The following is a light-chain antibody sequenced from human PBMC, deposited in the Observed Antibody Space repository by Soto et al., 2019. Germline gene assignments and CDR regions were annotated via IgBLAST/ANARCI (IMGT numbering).Light chain of an antibody. Sequence: DIQLTQSPSFLSASVGDRVTITCRASQGISSYLAWYQQKPGKAPKLLIYAASTLQSGVPSRFSGSGSGTEFTLTLSSLQPEDFATYYCQHLNSYPLPFGGGTKVDIK. V-gene: IGKV1-9*01. J-gene: IGKJ4*01. CDR2: AAS. CDR1: QGISSY. CDR3: QHLNSYPLP.